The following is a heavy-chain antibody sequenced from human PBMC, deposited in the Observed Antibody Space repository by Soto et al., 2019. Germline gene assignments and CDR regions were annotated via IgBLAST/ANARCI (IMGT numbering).Heavy chain of an antibody. CDR3: ARARFLEWLPEL. Sequence: AASVKVSCKASGYTFTSYGISWGRQAPGQGLEWMGWISAYNGNTNYAQKLQGRVTMTTDTSTSTAYMELRSLRSDDTAVYYCARARFLEWLPELWGQGTLVTVSS. J-gene: IGHJ4*02. D-gene: IGHD3-3*01. V-gene: IGHV1-18*01. CDR1: GYTFTSYG. CDR2: ISAYNGNT.